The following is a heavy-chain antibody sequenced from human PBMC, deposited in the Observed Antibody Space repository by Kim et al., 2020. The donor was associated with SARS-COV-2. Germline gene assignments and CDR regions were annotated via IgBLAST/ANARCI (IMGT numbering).Heavy chain of an antibody. V-gene: IGHV1-3*01. J-gene: IGHJ6*02. D-gene: IGHD3-10*01. CDR2: INAGNGNT. CDR3: ARDLWFGGNYYYYYGMDV. Sequence: ASVKVSCKASGYTFTSYAMHWVRQAPGQRLEWMGWINAGNGNTKYSQKFQGRVTITRDTSASTAYMELSSLRSEDTAVYYCARDLWFGGNYYYYYGMDVWGQGTTVTVSS. CDR1: GYTFTSYA.